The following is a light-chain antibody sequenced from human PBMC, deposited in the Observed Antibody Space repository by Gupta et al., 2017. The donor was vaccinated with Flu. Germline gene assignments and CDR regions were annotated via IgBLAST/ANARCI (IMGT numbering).Light chain of an antibody. V-gene: IGKV1-17*01. J-gene: IGKJ1*01. CDR1: QGIRND. CDR3: RQQNRDHLFWT. CDR2: AAS. Sequence: DIQMTQSPSSLSASVGDRVTITCRASQGIRNDLGWYQKKPRKAPKRLIYAASSLQRGGNSRCSGSGVGTEFNLTISISQPEDFEAYYCRQQNRDHLFWTFGQGTKVEIK.